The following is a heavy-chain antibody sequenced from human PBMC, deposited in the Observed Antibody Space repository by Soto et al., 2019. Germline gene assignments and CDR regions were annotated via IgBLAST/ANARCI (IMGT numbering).Heavy chain of an antibody. CDR3: ARQELSQGVDH. CDR2: MYPGNSDT. CDR1: GYSFTNYW. Sequence: GESLKISCKGSGYSFTNYWIGWVRQMPGKGMEWVAMMYPGNSDTRYSPSFQGHVTISADKSVSTAYLQWTSLKASDTAMYYCARQELSQGVDHWGRGTLVTVSS. V-gene: IGHV5-51*01. J-gene: IGHJ1*01. D-gene: IGHD3-10*01.